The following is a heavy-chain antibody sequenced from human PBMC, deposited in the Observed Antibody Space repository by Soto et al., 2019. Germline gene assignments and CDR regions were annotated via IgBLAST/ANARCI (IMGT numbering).Heavy chain of an antibody. CDR2: ISAYNGNT. J-gene: IGHJ4*02. CDR3: SRDSPPVDY. Sequence: QVQMVQSGAEVKKPGASVKVSCKASGYTFTNYGISWVRQAPGQGLEWMGWISAYNGNTKYAQKLQGRVTITTDTAPSTGYRELRRLRSDDTAGDYCSRDSPPVDYWGQGTLVTVSS. V-gene: IGHV1-18*01. CDR1: GYTFTNYG.